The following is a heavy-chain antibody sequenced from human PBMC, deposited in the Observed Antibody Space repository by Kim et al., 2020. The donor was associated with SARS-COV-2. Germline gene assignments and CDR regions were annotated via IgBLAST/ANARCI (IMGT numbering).Heavy chain of an antibody. J-gene: IGHJ4*02. CDR1: GGSISSYY. CDR3: AGCIAATGTYFDY. Sequence: SETLSLTCTVSGGSISSYYWSWIRQTPGKGLEWIGYIYYSGNTNYNPSLKSRVTISINTSKNQFSLKLSSVTAADTAVYYCAGCIAATGTYFDYWGQGTLVTVSS. CDR2: IYYSGNT. D-gene: IGHD6-13*01. V-gene: IGHV4-59*03.